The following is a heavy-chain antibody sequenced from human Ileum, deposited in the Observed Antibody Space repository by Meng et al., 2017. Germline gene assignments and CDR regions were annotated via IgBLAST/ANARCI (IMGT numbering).Heavy chain of an antibody. J-gene: IGHJ3*02. Sequence: GGSLRLSCAASGFPFSNYWMSWVRQAPGKGLEWVANINQDTTSRDYVASVKGRFTISRDNAKNSLYLQMNNLRIEDTAVYYCTHPLIVGAANALDIWGPGTMVTVSS. CDR2: INQDTTSR. CDR1: GFPFSNYW. CDR3: THPLIVGAANALDI. V-gene: IGHV3-7*01. D-gene: IGHD1-26*01.